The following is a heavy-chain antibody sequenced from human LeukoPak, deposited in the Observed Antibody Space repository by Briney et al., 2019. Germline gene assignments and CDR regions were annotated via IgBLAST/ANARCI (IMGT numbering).Heavy chain of an antibody. CDR1: GFTFSSYA. J-gene: IGHJ4*02. CDR3: ATRGYHASFDY. Sequence: GGSLRLSCAASGFTFSSYAMSWVRQAPGKGLEWVSAISCSGGSTYYADSVKGRFTISRDNSKDTLYLQMNSLRVEDTAVYYCATRGYHASFDYWGQGTLVTVSS. V-gene: IGHV3-23*01. D-gene: IGHD5-12*01. CDR2: ISCSGGST.